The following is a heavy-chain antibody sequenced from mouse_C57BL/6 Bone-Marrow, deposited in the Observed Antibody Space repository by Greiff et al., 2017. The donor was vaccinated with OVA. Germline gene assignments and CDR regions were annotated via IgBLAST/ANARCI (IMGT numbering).Heavy chain of an antibody. J-gene: IGHJ1*03. CDR1: GFSFNTYA. CDR2: IRSKSNNYAT. V-gene: IGHV10-1*01. Sequence: DVKLVESGGGLVQPKGSLKLSCAASGFSFNTYAMNWVRQAPGTGLEWVARIRSKSNNYATYYAALVKDRFTISRDDSESMLYLQMNNLKTEDTAMYYCARHPNFDVWGTGTTVTVSS. CDR3: ARHPNFDV.